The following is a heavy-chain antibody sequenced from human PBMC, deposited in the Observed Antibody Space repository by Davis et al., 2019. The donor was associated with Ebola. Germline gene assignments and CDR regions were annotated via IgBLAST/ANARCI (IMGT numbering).Heavy chain of an antibody. CDR1: GYTFTGYY. J-gene: IGHJ5*02. CDR2: INPNSGGT. V-gene: IGHV1-2*02. D-gene: IGHD6-13*01. CDR3: CYSSSWYWFDP. Sequence: ASVKVSCKASGYTFTGYYMHWVRQAPGQGLEWMGWINPNSGGTNYAQKFQGRVTMTRDTSTSTVYMELSSLRSEDTAVYYCCYSSSWYWFDPWGQGTLVTVSS.